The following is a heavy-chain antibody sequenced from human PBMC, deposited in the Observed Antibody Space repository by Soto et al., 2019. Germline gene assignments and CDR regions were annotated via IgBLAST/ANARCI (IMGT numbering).Heavy chain of an antibody. V-gene: IGHV3-30-3*01. J-gene: IGHJ5*02. CDR1: GFTFSSYA. Sequence: GGSLRLSCAASGFTFSSYAMHWVRQAPGKGLEWVAVISYDGSNKYYADSVKGRFTISRDNSKNTLYLQMNSLRAEDTAVYYCARDLGGKGRGFDPWGQGTLVTVSS. CDR3: ARDLGGKGRGFDP. CDR2: ISYDGSNK.